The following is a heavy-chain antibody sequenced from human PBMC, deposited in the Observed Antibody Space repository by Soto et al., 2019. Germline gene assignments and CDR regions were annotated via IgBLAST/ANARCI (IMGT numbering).Heavy chain of an antibody. J-gene: IGHJ4*02. CDR1: GYSISSGYY. CDR2: IYHSGST. D-gene: IGHD3-22*01. V-gene: IGHV4-38-2*01. Sequence: SETLSLTCAVSGYSISSGYYWGWIRQPPGKGLEWIGSIYHSGSTYYNPSLKSRVTISVDTSKNQFSLKLSSVTAADTAVYYCARVGGYSFRGVYFDYWGQGTLVTVSS. CDR3: ARVGGYSFRGVYFDY.